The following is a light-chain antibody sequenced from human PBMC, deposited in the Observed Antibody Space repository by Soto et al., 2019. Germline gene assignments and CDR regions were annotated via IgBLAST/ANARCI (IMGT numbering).Light chain of an antibody. V-gene: IGLV2-14*01. CDR3: SSFTSTSTRL. CDR2: EAT. CDR1: SSDIGSYDY. Sequence: QSVLTQPASVSGSPGQSITISCTGTSSDIGSYDYVSWYQQHPGKAPNLIIYEATDRPSGVSNRFSGPKSGNTASLTISGLQAEDEADYYCSSFTSTSTRLFGSGTKVTVL. J-gene: IGLJ1*01.